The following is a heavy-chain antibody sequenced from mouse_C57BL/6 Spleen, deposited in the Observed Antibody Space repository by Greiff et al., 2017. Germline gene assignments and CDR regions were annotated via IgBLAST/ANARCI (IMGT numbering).Heavy chain of an antibody. CDR2: IYPGDGDT. V-gene: IGHV1-82*01. J-gene: IGHJ2*01. D-gene: IGHD1-1*01. CDR3: DTAVYYDTSASFDY. Sequence: QVQLQQSGPELVKPGASVKISCKASGYAFSSSWMNWVKQRPGKGLEWIGRIYPGDGDTNYNGKFKGKATLTADKSSSTAYMQLSSLTSEDSAVYSGDTAVYYDTSASFDYWGQGTTLTVSS. CDR1: GYAFSSSW.